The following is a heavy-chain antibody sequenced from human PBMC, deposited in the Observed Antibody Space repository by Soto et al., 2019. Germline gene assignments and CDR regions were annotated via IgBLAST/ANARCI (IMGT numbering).Heavy chain of an antibody. CDR2: ISYDGSNK. D-gene: IGHD3-22*01. V-gene: IGHV3-30*18. Sequence: QVQLVESGGGVVQPGRSLRLSCAASGFTFSSYGMHWVRQAPGKGLEWVAVISYDGSNKYYADSVKGRFTISRDNSKNTLYLQMNSLRAEDTAVYYCAKPAYGSSGYPNWFDPWGQGTLVTVSS. CDR3: AKPAYGSSGYPNWFDP. J-gene: IGHJ5*02. CDR1: GFTFSSYG.